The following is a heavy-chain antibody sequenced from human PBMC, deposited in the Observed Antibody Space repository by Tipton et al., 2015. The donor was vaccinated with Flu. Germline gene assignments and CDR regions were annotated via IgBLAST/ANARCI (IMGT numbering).Heavy chain of an antibody. CDR2: INPSGST. CDR3: AKVSALWFDP. V-gene: IGHV4-34*01. CDR1: AGSFSGYY. J-gene: IGHJ5*02. Sequence: TLSLTCAVYAGSFSGYYWNWIRQPPGKGLEWIGEINPSGSTNYKTSLKSRVTISVDTSKNQFSLKLTSVTAADTAVYYCAKVSALWFDPWGQGTLVTVSS.